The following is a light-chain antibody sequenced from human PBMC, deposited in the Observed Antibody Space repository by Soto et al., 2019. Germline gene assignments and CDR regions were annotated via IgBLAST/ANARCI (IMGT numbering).Light chain of an antibody. CDR2: LNSDGSH. Sequence: QPVLTQSPSASDSLGASVKLTCTLSSGHSSYAIAWHQQQPEKGPRYLMKLNSDGSHSKGDGIPDRFSGSSSGAERYLTISSLQSEDEADYYCQTWGTGIQGVFGGGTKVTVL. V-gene: IGLV4-69*01. J-gene: IGLJ2*01. CDR3: QTWGTGIQGV. CDR1: SGHSSYA.